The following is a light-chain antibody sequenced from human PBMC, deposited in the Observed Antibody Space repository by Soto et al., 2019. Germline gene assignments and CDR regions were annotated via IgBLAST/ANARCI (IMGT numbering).Light chain of an antibody. J-gene: IGKJ3*01. Sequence: ILFTQSPATLSLSPGKRATLSCRASQSVSSSYLAWYQQKPGQAPRLLIYGASSRATGIPDRFSGSGSGTDFTLTISRLEPEDFAVYYCQQHGSSLPFTFGPGTKVDIK. CDR2: GAS. CDR1: QSVSSSY. V-gene: IGKV3-20*01. CDR3: QQHGSSLPFT.